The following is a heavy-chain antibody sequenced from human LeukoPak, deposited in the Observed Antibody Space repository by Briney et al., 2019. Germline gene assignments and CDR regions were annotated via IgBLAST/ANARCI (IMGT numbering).Heavy chain of an antibody. J-gene: IGHJ4*02. CDR1: GFTFSSYG. CDR3: ARVSGDYYFDY. D-gene: IGHD2-21*02. V-gene: IGHV3-33*01. CDR2: IWYDGSNK. Sequence: LTGGSLRLSCAASGFTFSSYGVHWVRQAPGKGLEWVAVIWYDGSNKYYADSVKGRFTISRDNSKNTLYLQMNSLRAEDTAVYYCARVSGDYYFDYWGQGTLVTVSS.